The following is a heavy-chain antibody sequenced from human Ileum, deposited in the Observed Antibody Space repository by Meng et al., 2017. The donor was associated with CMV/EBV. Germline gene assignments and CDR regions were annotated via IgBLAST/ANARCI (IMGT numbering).Heavy chain of an antibody. V-gene: IGHV4-4*02. J-gene: IGHJ5*01. Sequence: AITNSRWWSWGRQTPGKGLEWIEGIYHTGSTHYNPSLKSRVTISVDKSNNQFSLNLNSVTAADTAVYYCATDGTTSYLYGSGWFDSWGQGTLVTVSS. D-gene: IGHD3-10*01. CDR1: AITNSRW. CDR3: ATDGTTSYLYGSGWFDS. CDR2: IYHTGST.